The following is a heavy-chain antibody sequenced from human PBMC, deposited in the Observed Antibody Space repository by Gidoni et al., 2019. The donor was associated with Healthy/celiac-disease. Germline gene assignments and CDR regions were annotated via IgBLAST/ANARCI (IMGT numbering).Heavy chain of an antibody. D-gene: IGHD2-15*01. V-gene: IGHV3-23*01. J-gene: IGHJ4*02. CDR1: GFTFSSYA. CDR2: SSGSGGST. Sequence: EVQLLESGGGLVQPGGSLRLSCAASGFTFSSYAMSWVRQAPGKGLEWVSASSGSGGSTYYADSVKGRFTISRDNSKNTLYLQMNSLRAEDTAVYYCAKDLGDSDDIVVVVAAPWGFDYWGQGTLVTVSS. CDR3: AKDLGDSDDIVVVVAAPWGFDY.